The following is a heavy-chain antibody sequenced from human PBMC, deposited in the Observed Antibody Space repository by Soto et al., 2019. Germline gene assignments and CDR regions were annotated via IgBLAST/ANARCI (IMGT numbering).Heavy chain of an antibody. V-gene: IGHV1-69*01. D-gene: IGHD6-19*01. CDR2: IIPMFGIP. CDR1: GGTLNKHA. J-gene: IGHJ3*01. Sequence: QVQLVQSGAEVKKPGSSVKVSCKASGGTLNKHAITWVRRAPGEGLEWLGGIIPMFGIPNYSQKSQGRVTITADDSTNTSHMELNSLTSDDTAVYYCARGGTRGWLKGAYDVWGQGTMVTVSS. CDR3: ARGGTRGWLKGAYDV.